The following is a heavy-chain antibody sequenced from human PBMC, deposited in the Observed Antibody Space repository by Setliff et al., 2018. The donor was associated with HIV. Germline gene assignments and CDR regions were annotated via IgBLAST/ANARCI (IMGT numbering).Heavy chain of an antibody. CDR2: INPPGDST. CDR1: GFTFSSYN. V-gene: IGHV3-23*01. J-gene: IGHJ4*02. CDR3: ATHFMYHFDS. Sequence: GGSLRLSCAASGFTFSSYNMNWVRRAPGRGLGWVSAINPPGDSTYYADSVRGRFTISRDNSKNTLYLQMNSLRAEDTAAYFCATHFMYHFDSWGQGTLVTVSS. D-gene: IGHD2-8*01.